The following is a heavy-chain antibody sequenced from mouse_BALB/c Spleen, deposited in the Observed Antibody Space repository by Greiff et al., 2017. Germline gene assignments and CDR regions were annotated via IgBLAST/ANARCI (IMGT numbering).Heavy chain of an antibody. D-gene: IGHD4-1*01. Sequence: DVQLQESGPGLVKPSQSLSLTCSVTGYSITSGYYWNWIRQFPGNKLEWMGYISYDGSNNYNPSLKNRISITRDTSKNQFFLKLNSVTTEDTATYYCARANWEGYYFDYWGQGTTLTVSS. J-gene: IGHJ2*01. CDR3: ARANWEGYYFDY. V-gene: IGHV3-6*02. CDR1: GYSITSGYY. CDR2: ISYDGSN.